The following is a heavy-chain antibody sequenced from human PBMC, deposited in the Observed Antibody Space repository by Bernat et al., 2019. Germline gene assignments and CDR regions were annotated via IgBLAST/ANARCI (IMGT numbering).Heavy chain of an antibody. V-gene: IGHV3-15*01. Sequence: EVQLVESGGGLVKPGGSLRLSCAASGFTFSNAWMSWVRQAPGKGLEWVGRIKSKTDGGTTDYAAPVKGRFTISRDDSKNTLYLQMNSLKTEDTAVYYCTTEWLGYCSSTSCPLSGYWGQGTLVTVSS. CDR2: IKSKTDGGTT. CDR3: TTEWLGYCSSTSCPLSGY. D-gene: IGHD2-2*01. CDR1: GFTFSNAW. J-gene: IGHJ4*02.